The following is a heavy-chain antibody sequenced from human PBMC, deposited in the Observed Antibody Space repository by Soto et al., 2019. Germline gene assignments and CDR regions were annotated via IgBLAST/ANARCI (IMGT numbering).Heavy chain of an antibody. CDR3: AKDIQFGRPAY. J-gene: IGHJ4*02. D-gene: IGHD3-3*01. CDR2: ICGGGGST. CDR1: GFTFSSYA. V-gene: IGHV3-23*01. Sequence: EVQLLESGGGLVQPGGSLRLSCAASGFTFSSYAMSWVRQAPGKGLEWVSAICGGGGSTYYADSVKGRFTLSRDNPEHSLCLQMSSLRADDTAVYDWAKDIQFGRPAYWGQGTLVTVSS.